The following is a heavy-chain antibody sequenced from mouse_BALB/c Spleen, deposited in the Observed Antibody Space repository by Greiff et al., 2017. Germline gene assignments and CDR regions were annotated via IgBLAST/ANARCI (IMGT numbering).Heavy chain of an antibody. CDR3: ARRGGRYFDY. V-gene: IGHV2-9*02. CDR2: IWAGGST. CDR1: GFSLTSYG. J-gene: IGHJ2*01. Sequence: VKVVESGPGLVAPSQSLSITCTVSGFSLTSYGVHWVRQPPGKGLEWLGVIWAGGSTNYNSALMSRLSISKDNSKSQVFLKMNSLQTDDTAMYYCARRGGRYFDYWGQGTTLTVSS.